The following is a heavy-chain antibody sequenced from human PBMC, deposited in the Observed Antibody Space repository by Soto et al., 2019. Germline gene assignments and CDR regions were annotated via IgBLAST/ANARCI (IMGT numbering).Heavy chain of an antibody. CDR3: ARAGSTIAVAPSRENWFDP. Sequence: SETLSLTCAVYGGSFSGYYWSWIRQPPGKGLEWIGEINHSGSTNYNPSLKSRVTISVDTSKNQFSLKLSSVTAADTAVYYCARAGSTIAVAPSRENWFDPWGQGTLVTVS. V-gene: IGHV4-34*01. CDR2: INHSGST. D-gene: IGHD6-19*01. J-gene: IGHJ5*02. CDR1: GGSFSGYY.